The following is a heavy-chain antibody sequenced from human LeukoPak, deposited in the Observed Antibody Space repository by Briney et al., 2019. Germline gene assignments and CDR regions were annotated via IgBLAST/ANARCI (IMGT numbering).Heavy chain of an antibody. Sequence: SETLSLTCTVSGGSISSSSYYWGWIRQPPGKGLEWIGSIYYSGSTYYNPSLKSRVTLSVDTSKNQFSLKLSSVTAADTAVYYCARRGGYSGSYYYFDYWGQGTLVTVSS. CDR3: ARRGGYSGSYYYFDY. J-gene: IGHJ4*02. CDR1: GGSISSSSYY. CDR2: IYYSGST. D-gene: IGHD1-26*01. V-gene: IGHV4-39*01.